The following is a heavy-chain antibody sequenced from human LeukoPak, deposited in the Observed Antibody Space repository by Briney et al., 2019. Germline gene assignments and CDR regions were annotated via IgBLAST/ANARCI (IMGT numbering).Heavy chain of an antibody. CDR3: AKGNSGSYSQDWFDP. D-gene: IGHD1-26*01. CDR2: FSGSGGST. V-gene: IGHV3-23*01. CDR1: GFIFSNYA. J-gene: IGHJ5*02. Sequence: GGSLRLSCAASGFIFSNYAMSWVRQAPGKGLQWVSAFSGSGGSTYYADSVKGRFTISRDNVKNSLYLQMNSLRPEDMALYYCAKGNSGSYSQDWFDPWGQGTLVTVSS.